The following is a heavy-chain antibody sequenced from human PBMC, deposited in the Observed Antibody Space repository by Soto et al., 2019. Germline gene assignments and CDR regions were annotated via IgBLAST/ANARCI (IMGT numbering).Heavy chain of an antibody. Sequence: QVKLVESGGGVVQPGGSLRLSCAASGYSFRSYGMHWVRQAPGKGLEWVALIWYDGSNEYYADSVQGRFTISRDNSETTVYLQMNSLSVEDTAIYYCARERGFVRGVLRYYLDYWGQGTLGTVSS. D-gene: IGHD3-10*01. CDR1: GYSFRSYG. CDR2: IWYDGSNE. CDR3: ARERGFVRGVLRYYLDY. J-gene: IGHJ4*02. V-gene: IGHV3-33*01.